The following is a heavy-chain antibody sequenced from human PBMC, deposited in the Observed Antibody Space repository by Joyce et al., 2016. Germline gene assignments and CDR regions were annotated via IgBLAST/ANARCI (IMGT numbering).Heavy chain of an antibody. Sequence: SSVQVSCKASGGAFGSYTITWLRQAPGQGPEWMGGITPILDTVKYAQKFKDRVKITADESTNTAYVVLSSLTSEDTAVYYCARGHDWYAAWGQGSQVTVSS. CDR1: GGAFGSYT. D-gene: IGHD3-9*01. CDR3: ARGHDWYAA. J-gene: IGHJ5*02. V-gene: IGHV1-69*16. CDR2: ITPILDTV.